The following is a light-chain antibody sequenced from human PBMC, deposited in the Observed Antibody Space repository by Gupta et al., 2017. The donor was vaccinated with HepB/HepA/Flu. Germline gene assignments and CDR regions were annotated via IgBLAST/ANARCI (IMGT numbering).Light chain of an antibody. V-gene: IGKV1-5*03. CDR1: QSIGEW. CDR3: QQYDSYST. Sequence: DIQMTQSPSTLSASAGDTVTITCRASQSIGEWLAWYQQKPGKAPNLLISKASNLETGVPSRFSGSGSGTEFTLTISSLQPDDFAIYYCQQYDSYSTFGQGTKVQIK. J-gene: IGKJ1*01. CDR2: KAS.